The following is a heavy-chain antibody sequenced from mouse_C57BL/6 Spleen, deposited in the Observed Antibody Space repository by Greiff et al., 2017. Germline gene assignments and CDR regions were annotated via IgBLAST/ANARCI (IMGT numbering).Heavy chain of an antibody. CDR1: GYTFTSYT. CDR2: INPSSGYT. Sequence: VQLQQSGAELARPGASVKMSCKASGYTFTSYTMHWVKQRPGQGLEWIGYINPSSGYTKYNQKFKDKATLTADKSSSTAYMQLSSRTSEDSAVYYCAREGGPFAYWGQGTLVTVSA. CDR3: AREGGPFAY. J-gene: IGHJ3*01. V-gene: IGHV1-4*01.